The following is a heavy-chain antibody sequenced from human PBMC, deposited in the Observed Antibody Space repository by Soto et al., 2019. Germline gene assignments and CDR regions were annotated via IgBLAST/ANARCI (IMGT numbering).Heavy chain of an antibody. J-gene: IGHJ4*02. CDR3: ARSAHDYGDRFGFDY. D-gene: IGHD4-17*01. CDR1: GGTFRSYA. V-gene: IGHV1-69*12. CDR2: IIPIFGTA. Sequence: QVQLVQSGAEVKKPGSSVKVSCKASGGTFRSYAISWVRQAPGQGLEWMGGIIPIFGTANYAQKFQGRVTITADESTSTAYMELSSLRSEDTAVYYCARSAHDYGDRFGFDYWGQGTLVTVSS.